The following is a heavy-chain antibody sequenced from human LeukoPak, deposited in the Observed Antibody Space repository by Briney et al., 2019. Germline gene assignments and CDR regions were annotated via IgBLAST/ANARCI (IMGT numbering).Heavy chain of an antibody. V-gene: IGHV3-49*04. CDR2: IRSKAYGGTT. D-gene: IGHD2-21*02. J-gene: IGHJ4*02. CDR3: SNSYCGGDCYSGGYFDY. CDR1: GFTFGDYG. Sequence: PGRSLRLSCTGSGFTFGDYGMSWVRQAPGKGLEWVGFIRSKAYGGTTEYAASVKGRFTISRDDSKSIAYLQMNSLKTEDTAVYYCSNSYCGGDCYSGGYFDYWGQGTLVTVFS.